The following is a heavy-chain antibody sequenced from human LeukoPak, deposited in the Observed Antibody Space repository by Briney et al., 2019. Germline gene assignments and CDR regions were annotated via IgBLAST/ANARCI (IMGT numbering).Heavy chain of an antibody. D-gene: IGHD6-13*01. CDR1: GFTFSSYG. Sequence: GRSLRLSCAASGFTFSSYGMHWVRQAPGKGLEWVAVISYDGSNKYYADSVKGRFTISRDNSKNTLYLQMNSLRAEDTAVYYCAKDLWSSSWYYFDYWGQGTLVTVSS. CDR2: ISYDGSNK. V-gene: IGHV3-30*18. J-gene: IGHJ4*02. CDR3: AKDLWSSSWYYFDY.